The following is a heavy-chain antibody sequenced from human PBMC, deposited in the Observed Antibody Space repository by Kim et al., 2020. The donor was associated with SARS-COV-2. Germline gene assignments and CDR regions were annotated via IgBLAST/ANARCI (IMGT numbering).Heavy chain of an antibody. V-gene: IGHV1-46*01. CDR3: ARERPPYSSGWWGAWGGMDV. D-gene: IGHD6-19*01. J-gene: IGHJ6*02. Sequence: ASVKVSCKASGYTFTSYYMHWVRQAPGQGLEWMGIINPSGGSTSYAQKFQGRVTMTRDTSTSTVYMELSSLRSEDTAVYYCARERPPYSSGWWGAWGGMDVWGQGTTVTVSS. CDR2: INPSGGST. CDR1: GYTFTSYY.